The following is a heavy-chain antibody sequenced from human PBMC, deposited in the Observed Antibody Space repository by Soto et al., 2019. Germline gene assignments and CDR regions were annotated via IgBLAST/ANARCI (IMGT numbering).Heavy chain of an antibody. CDR1: GYSFTTYW. CDR3: ATAYVYDFENSNYYRDAFDI. V-gene: IGHV5-51*01. D-gene: IGHD3-22*01. Sequence: PGESLKISCRVSGYSFTTYWIGWVRQMPGKGLEWVAIMYPDDSDIRYSPSFEAHVTISANKSTSTAFLQWSSLKASDTAMYYCATAYVYDFENSNYYRDAFDIWGQGTLVTVS. J-gene: IGHJ3*02. CDR2: MYPDDSDI.